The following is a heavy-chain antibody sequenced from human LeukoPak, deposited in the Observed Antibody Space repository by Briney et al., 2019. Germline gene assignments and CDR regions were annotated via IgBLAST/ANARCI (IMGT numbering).Heavy chain of an antibody. CDR3: AREGWFGEPPSHWFDP. Sequence: SQTLSLTCTTSGDSVSSNSAAWNWIRQSPSRGLEWLGRTYYTSRWYDDYAVSVKSRISIKPDTSKNQFSLQLNSVTPEDTAVYYCAREGWFGEPPSHWFDPWGQGTLVTVSS. V-gene: IGHV6-1*01. CDR2: TYYTSRWYD. D-gene: IGHD3-10*01. J-gene: IGHJ5*02. CDR1: GDSVSSNSAA.